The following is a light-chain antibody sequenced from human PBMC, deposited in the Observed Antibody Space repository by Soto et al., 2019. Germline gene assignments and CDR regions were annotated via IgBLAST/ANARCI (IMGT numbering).Light chain of an antibody. V-gene: IGKV3-11*01. CDR2: GAS. J-gene: IGKJ1*01. Sequence: EIVLTQSPDILSLSPGERATLSCRASQGMSSAYLPWFQQKPGQAPRLLIYGASNRAAGIPARFSGSGSGTDFTLTITSLEPEDFAFYYCHQRQRWPRTFGQGTKVDIK. CDR1: QGMSSAY. CDR3: HQRQRWPRT.